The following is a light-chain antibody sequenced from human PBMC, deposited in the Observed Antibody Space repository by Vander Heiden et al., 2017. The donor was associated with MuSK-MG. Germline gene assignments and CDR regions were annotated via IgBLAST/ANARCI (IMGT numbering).Light chain of an antibody. CDR1: QIMSCY. CDR2: VAS. J-gene: IGKJ1*01. Sequence: DIQLTRSPSSLSASVGDRVTIPCRASQIMSCYLNGYQQKPGKAPKRLIDVASSLQSGVPSRVSGSGSGTDVNLTISSLQPEEVATYYCQQSYSTSRTFGQGTKVEIK. CDR3: QQSYSTSRT. V-gene: IGKV1-39*01.